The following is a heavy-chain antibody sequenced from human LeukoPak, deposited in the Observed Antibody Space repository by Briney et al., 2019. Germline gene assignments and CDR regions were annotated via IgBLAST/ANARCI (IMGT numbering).Heavy chain of an antibody. V-gene: IGHV4-61*02. CDR3: ARVDSSGYYLGY. D-gene: IGHD3-22*01. Sequence: SETLSLTCTVSGDSISSGRYFWNWIRQPAGKTLEWIGRIYTTGNTDYNPSLRGRFTISVDTSKNQFSLKLSSVTAADTAVYYCARVDSSGYYLGYWGQGTLVTVSS. J-gene: IGHJ4*02. CDR2: IYTTGNT. CDR1: GDSISSGRYF.